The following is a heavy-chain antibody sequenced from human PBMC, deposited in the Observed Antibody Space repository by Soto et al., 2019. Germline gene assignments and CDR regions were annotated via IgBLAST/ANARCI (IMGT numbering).Heavy chain of an antibody. J-gene: IGHJ6*02. CDR2: ISGSGTYT. Sequence: QVQLVESGGGLGTPGGSLILSCAVSVFTDSEHYMTWIRQARGKGLEWVSYISGSGTYTNYADSVRGRFFITRDIPQISLWVQINSLRAEDTAVCYCARSAGWRQVVGHKCGLAVWGQGPADTVSS. CDR1: VFTDSEHY. D-gene: IGHD6-19*01. CDR3: ARSAGWRQVVGHKCGLAV. V-gene: IGHV3-11*06.